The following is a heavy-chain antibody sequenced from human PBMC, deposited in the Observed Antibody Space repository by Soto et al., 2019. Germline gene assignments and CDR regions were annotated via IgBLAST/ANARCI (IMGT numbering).Heavy chain of an antibody. J-gene: IGHJ4*02. D-gene: IGHD3-16*02. V-gene: IGHV3-74*01. CDR3: ATLFEY. Sequence: EVQLVQSGGGSVQPGGSLRLSCAASGFTFTNYWMHWVRQVPGKWLVWVSRIDGVGTGTSYSDSVRGRFTISRDHAENTLYLQMNSLRYEDTAVEYCATLFEYWGQGTLVTVSS. CDR2: IDGVGTGT. CDR1: GFTFTNYW.